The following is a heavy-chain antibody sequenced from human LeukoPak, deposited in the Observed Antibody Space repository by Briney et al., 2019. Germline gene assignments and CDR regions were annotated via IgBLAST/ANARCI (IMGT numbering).Heavy chain of an antibody. V-gene: IGHV3-48*04. Sequence: PGGSLRLSCAASGFTFSSYNMNWVRQAPGKGLEWVSYISSSGSTIYYADSVKGRFTISRDNAKSPLYLQMNSLRAEDTAVYYCARGFTRFQWLEGDYWGQGTLVTVSS. CDR3: ARGFTRFQWLEGDY. D-gene: IGHD6-19*01. CDR2: ISSSGSTI. CDR1: GFTFSSYN. J-gene: IGHJ4*02.